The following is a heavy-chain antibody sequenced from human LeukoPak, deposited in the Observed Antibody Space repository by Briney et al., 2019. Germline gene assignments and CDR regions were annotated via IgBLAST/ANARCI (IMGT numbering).Heavy chain of an antibody. J-gene: IGHJ4*02. CDR2: ISGSGGST. Sequence: GGSLRLSCAASGFTFSSYAMSWVRQAPGKGLEWVSAISGSGGSTHYADSVKGRFTISRDNSKNTLYLQMNSLRAEDTAVYYCAKDRRFIAAAGTGDYWGQGTLVTVSS. CDR1: GFTFSSYA. CDR3: AKDRRFIAAAGTGDY. V-gene: IGHV3-23*01. D-gene: IGHD6-13*01.